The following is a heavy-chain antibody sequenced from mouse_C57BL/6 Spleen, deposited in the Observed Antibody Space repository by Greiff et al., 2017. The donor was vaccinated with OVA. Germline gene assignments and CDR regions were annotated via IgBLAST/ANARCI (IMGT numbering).Heavy chain of an antibody. CDR3: ARRHQDVLVDY. D-gene: IGHD3-2*02. CDR2: INPSSGYT. CDR1: GYTFTSYW. V-gene: IGHV1-7*01. Sequence: QVQLQQSGAELATPGASVKLSCKASGYTFTSYWMPWVKQRPGQGLEWIGYINPSSGYTKYNQKFKDKATLTADKSSSTAYMQLSSLTYEDSAVYYCARRHQDVLVDYWGQGTTLTVSS. J-gene: IGHJ2*01.